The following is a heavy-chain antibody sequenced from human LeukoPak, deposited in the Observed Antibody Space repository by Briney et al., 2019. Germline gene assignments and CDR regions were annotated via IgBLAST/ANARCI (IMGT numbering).Heavy chain of an antibody. CDR2: IYTSGST. CDR3: AREVAGRFTMVRGVLGY. D-gene: IGHD3-10*01. J-gene: IGHJ4*02. CDR1: GGSISSSSYY. V-gene: IGHV4-61*02. Sequence: PSETLSLTCTVSGGSISSSSYYWGWIRQPAGKGLEWIGRIYTSGSTNYNPSLKSRVTISVDTSKNQFSLKLSSVTAADTAVYYCAREVAGRFTMVRGVLGYWGQGTLVTVSS.